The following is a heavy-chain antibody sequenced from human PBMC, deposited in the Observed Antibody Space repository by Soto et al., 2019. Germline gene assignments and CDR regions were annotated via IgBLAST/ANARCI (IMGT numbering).Heavy chain of an antibody. CDR2: IFYSGST. V-gene: IGHV4-30-4*01. Sequence: QVQLQESGPGLVKPSQTLSLSCTVSGGSISSGDYYWSWIRQPPGKVLEWIGYIFYSGSTSYHPSLKSRVTISIDTSKNQFSLKLSTVKAADTAVYYCAVPQEGTTHRFDCWGQGTLVTVSS. J-gene: IGHJ4*02. CDR1: GGSISSGDYY. CDR3: AVPQEGTTHRFDC. D-gene: IGHD1-1*01.